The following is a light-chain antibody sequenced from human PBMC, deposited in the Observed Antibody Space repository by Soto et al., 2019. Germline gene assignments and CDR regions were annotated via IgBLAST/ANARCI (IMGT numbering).Light chain of an antibody. CDR1: ESLSPH. V-gene: IGKV3-15*01. Sequence: IVLTQSPGTLSLSPGETATLSCRASESLSPHSIAWYQQKPGQAPRLLIYGAYTRATGIPARFSGSGSGTEFTLTIRSLQSEDFAVYYCKQYNNWPFTFGPGTKVDI. J-gene: IGKJ3*01. CDR3: KQYNNWPFT. CDR2: GAY.